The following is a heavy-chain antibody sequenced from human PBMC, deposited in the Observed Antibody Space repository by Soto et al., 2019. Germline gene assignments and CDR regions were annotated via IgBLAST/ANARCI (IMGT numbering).Heavy chain of an antibody. J-gene: IGHJ5*02. Sequence: QFQLVQSGAEVKKPGASVKVSCKASGYTFTSYGISWVRQAPGQGLEWMGWISAYNGNTNYAQKLQGRVTMTTDTSTSTAYMELRSLRSDDTAVYYCARDSYYGGTPTNWFDPWGQGTLVTVSS. CDR2: ISAYNGNT. D-gene: IGHD4-17*01. V-gene: IGHV1-18*01. CDR3: ARDSYYGGTPTNWFDP. CDR1: GYTFTSYG.